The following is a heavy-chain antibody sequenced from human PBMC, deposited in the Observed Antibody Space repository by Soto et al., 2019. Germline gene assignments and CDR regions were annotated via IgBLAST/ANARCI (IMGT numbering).Heavy chain of an antibody. CDR3: ARVGFPRYFSGHFDS. V-gene: IGHV1-2*04. CDR1: GYTFTGYY. Sequence: GASVTVPCYDSGYTFTGYYMHWMRQAPVQGLEWMGWINPNSGGTNYSKKFQGWVTMTRDTSISTAYMELSRLRSDETAVYYCARVGFPRYFSGHFDSWGQGTLVTVSS. CDR2: INPNSGGT. J-gene: IGHJ4*02. D-gene: IGHD3-10*01.